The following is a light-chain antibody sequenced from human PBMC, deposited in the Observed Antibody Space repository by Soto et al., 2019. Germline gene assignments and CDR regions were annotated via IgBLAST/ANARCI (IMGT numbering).Light chain of an antibody. J-gene: IGKJ1*01. CDR2: GAS. CDR1: QSVNSNY. Sequence: EIVLTQSPGTLSLSPGARATLSCRARQSVNSNYLALYQRKPGQAPRLLIYGASNRATDIPYRFRASGSGTDFTLTIARLEAEDFAVYYCHQYDSKPPTFGQGTKVEV. V-gene: IGKV3-20*01. CDR3: HQYDSKPPT.